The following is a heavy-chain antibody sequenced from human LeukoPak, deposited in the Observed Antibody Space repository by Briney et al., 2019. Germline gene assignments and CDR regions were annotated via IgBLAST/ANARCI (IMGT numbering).Heavy chain of an antibody. CDR3: AAAGYCSSTSCPPAGP. V-gene: IGHV1-18*01. CDR1: GYSFTNYG. CDR2: ISPYNGNT. Sequence: ASVKVSCKASGYSFTNYGISWVRQAPGQGLEWMGWISPYNGNTNYAQKLQERVTITRDMSTSTAYMELSSLRSEDTAVYYCAAAGYCSSTSCPPAGPWGQGTLVTVSS. J-gene: IGHJ5*02. D-gene: IGHD2-2*01.